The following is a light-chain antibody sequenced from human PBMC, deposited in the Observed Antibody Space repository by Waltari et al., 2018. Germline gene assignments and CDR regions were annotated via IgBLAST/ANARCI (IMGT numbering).Light chain of an antibody. CDR1: QRLVHSDGKAD. J-gene: IGKJ4*02. CDR2: QVS. CDR3: VKGTHWPLT. Sequence: DVVMTQSPLSLPVIPGQTAAISCRSSQRLVHSDGKADLNGLPQKPAQPRRRLIYQVSNRDAGVTDSFSGSGAGTDFTRKISRVEAEDLGVYYCVKGTHWPLTFGGGTKVEIK. V-gene: IGKV2-30*02.